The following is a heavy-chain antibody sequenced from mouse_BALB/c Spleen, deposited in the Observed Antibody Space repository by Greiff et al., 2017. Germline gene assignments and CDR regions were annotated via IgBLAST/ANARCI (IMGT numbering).Heavy chain of an antibody. CDR2: IYPSDSYT. CDR1: GYTFTSYW. J-gene: IGHJ1*01. CDR3: TRGGRFDV. Sequence: VQLQQPGAELVRPGASVKLSCKASGYTFTSYWINWVKQRPGQGLEWIGNIYPSDSYTNYNQKFKDKATLTVDKSSSTAYMQLSSPTSEDSAVYYCTRGGRFDVWGAGTTVTVSS. V-gene: IGHV1-69*02.